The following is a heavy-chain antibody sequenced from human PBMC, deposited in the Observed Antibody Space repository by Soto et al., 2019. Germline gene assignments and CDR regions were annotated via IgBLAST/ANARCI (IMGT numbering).Heavy chain of an antibody. CDR3: AWEDYYDSSGYYYPRFDY. D-gene: IGHD3-22*01. CDR2: INAGNGNT. Sequence: GASVKVSCKASGYTFTSYAMHWVRQAPGQRLEWMGWINAGNGNTKYSQKFQGRVTITRDTSASTAYMELSSLRSEDTAVYYCAWEDYYDSSGYYYPRFDYWGQGTRVTVSS. J-gene: IGHJ4*02. CDR1: GYTFTSYA. V-gene: IGHV1-3*01.